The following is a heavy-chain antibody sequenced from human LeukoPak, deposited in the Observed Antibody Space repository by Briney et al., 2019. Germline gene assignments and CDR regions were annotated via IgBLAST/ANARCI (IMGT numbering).Heavy chain of an antibody. CDR1: GGSFSGYY. CDR3: ARGRSIAARPRGGWFDP. V-gene: IGHV4-34*01. J-gene: IGHJ5*02. D-gene: IGHD6-6*01. CDR2: INHSGST. Sequence: PSETLSLTCAVYGGSFSGYYWSWIRQPPGKGLEWIGEINHSGSTNYNPSLKGRVTISVDTSKNQFSLKLSSVTAADTAVYYCARGRSIAARPRGGWFDPWGQGTLVTVSS.